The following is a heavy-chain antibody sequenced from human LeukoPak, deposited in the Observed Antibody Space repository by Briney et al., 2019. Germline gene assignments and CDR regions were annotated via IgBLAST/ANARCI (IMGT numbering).Heavy chain of an antibody. CDR2: ISGIGGNT. J-gene: IGHJ4*02. CDR1: GFTFSSYA. Sequence: GGSLRLSCAASGFTFSSYAMSWVRQAPGKGLEWVSGISGIGGNTYYADPVKGRFTISRDSSKNTLYLQMDSLRAEDTAVYYCAKDITGTTRFDYWGQGTLVTVSS. D-gene: IGHD1-7*01. V-gene: IGHV3-23*01. CDR3: AKDITGTTRFDY.